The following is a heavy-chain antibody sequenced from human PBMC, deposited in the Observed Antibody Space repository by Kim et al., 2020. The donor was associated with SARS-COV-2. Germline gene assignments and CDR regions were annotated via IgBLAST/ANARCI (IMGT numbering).Heavy chain of an antibody. D-gene: IGHD3-22*01. J-gene: IGHJ4*02. V-gene: IGHV1-18*01. CDR3: ARPRIGYYNFDY. Sequence: NYAQKLKGRVTMTTDTSTSTAYMELRSVGSDDTAVYYWARPRIGYYNFDYWGQGTLVTVSS.